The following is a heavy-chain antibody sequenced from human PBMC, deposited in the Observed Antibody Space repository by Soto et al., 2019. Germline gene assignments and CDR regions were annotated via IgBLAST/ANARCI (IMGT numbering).Heavy chain of an antibody. CDR2: IYHSGRT. CDR3: ATRVVAYTGFDY. Sequence: SETLSLTCDVSGYSISNGSVWAWIRQPPGKGLEWIGSIYHSGRTYYNPSLKRRLTISVDTPKNQFSLKLSSVTAADTAMYYCATRVVAYTGFDYWGQGTLVTVSS. J-gene: IGHJ4*02. CDR1: GYSISNGSV. D-gene: IGHD2-21*01. V-gene: IGHV4-38-2*01.